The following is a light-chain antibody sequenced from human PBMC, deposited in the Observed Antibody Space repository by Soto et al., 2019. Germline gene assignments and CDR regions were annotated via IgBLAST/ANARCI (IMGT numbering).Light chain of an antibody. V-gene: IGKV4-1*01. CDR2: WAS. Sequence: DIVMTQSPDSLTLSLGERATINCKSSQSVFSRFRNKNYLGWFQQKPGQTPRLLIYWASTRESGVSDRFSGSGSGTDFTLTIDSLQAEEVAVYYCQQYYTAPTWTFGQGTKVEV. CDR3: QQYYTAPTWT. J-gene: IGKJ1*01. CDR1: QSVFSRFRNKNY.